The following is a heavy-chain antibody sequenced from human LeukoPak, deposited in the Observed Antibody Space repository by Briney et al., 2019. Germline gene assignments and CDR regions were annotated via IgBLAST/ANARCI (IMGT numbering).Heavy chain of an antibody. D-gene: IGHD5-18*01. V-gene: IGHV1-69*13. CDR3: ARELGYGRNWFDP. Sequence: SVKVSCKASGGTFSSYAISWVRQAPGQGLEWMGGIIPIFGTANYAQKFQGRVTITADESTSTAYMELSSLGSEDTAVYYCARELGYGRNWFDPWGQGTLVTVSS. CDR2: IIPIFGTA. J-gene: IGHJ5*02. CDR1: GGTFSSYA.